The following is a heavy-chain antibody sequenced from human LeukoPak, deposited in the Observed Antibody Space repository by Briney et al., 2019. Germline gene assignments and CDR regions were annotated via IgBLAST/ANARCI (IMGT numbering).Heavy chain of an antibody. J-gene: IGHJ5*02. CDR2: ISAGGGTT. V-gene: IGHV3-23*01. D-gene: IGHD3-10*01. CDR1: GFTFSSYA. CDR3: AKGYYYGSGSFRWFDP. Sequence: GGSLRLSCADSGFTFSSYAMSWVRQAPGKGLEWVSAISAGGGTTYYADFVKGRFTISRDKSKNTLYLQMNSLRAEDTAVYYCAKGYYYGSGSFRWFDPWGKGTLVTVSS.